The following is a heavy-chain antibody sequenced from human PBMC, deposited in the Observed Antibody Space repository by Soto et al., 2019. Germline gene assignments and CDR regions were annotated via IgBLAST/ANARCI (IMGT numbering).Heavy chain of an antibody. CDR3: ATNYAYYYYYGMDV. Sequence: KASETLSLTCTASGGSISSSSYYWGWIRQPPGKGLEWIGSIYYSGSTYYNPSLKSRVTISVDTSKNQFSLKLSSVTAADTAVYYCATNYAYYYYYGMDVWGQGTTVPVSS. CDR2: IYYSGST. V-gene: IGHV4-39*01. D-gene: IGHD4-4*01. CDR1: GGSISSSSYY. J-gene: IGHJ6*02.